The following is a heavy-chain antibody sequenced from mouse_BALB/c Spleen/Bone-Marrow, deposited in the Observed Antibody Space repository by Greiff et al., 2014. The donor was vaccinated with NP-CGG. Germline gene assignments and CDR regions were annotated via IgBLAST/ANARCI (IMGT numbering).Heavy chain of an antibody. CDR3: ARPFTTVVATVFAY. D-gene: IGHD1-1*01. CDR2: IGVGGTYT. J-gene: IGHJ3*01. V-gene: IGHV5-6*01. CDR1: GFTFSGFG. Sequence: EVQLMESGGDLVKPGGSLKLSCAASGFTFSGFGMSWVRQSPDKRLEWVATIGVGGTYTYYPDSVKGRFTISRDNAKNTLYLRMSSLKSEDTAMYYCARPFTTVVATVFAYWGQGTLVTVSA.